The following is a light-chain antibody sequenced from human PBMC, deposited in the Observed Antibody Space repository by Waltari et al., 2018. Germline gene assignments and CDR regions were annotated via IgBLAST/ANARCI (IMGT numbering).Light chain of an antibody. J-gene: IGLJ3*02. Sequence: QSVLTQPPSASGTPGQGVILSCSGSNSTIGSHNLYWYQHLPGTDPKLLIYKNNQRPSGVPERFSGSKSGTSASLAISGLRSEDEADYYCAAWDDSLSGRVFGGGTKLTVL. V-gene: IGLV1-47*01. CDR2: KNN. CDR1: NSTIGSHN. CDR3: AAWDDSLSGRV.